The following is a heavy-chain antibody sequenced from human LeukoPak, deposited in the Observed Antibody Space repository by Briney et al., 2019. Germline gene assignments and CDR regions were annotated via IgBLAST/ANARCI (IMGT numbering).Heavy chain of an antibody. V-gene: IGHV3-9*01. CDR2: ITWNGGTI. CDR1: GFTFDDYA. D-gene: IGHD2-2*01. CDR3: VKDRSSNWRYYFDD. J-gene: IGHJ4*02. Sequence: GGSLRLSCAASGFTFDDYAMHWVRQVPGKGLEWVPGITWNGGTIVYADSVRGRFSISRDNAENSLYLQMDGLRAEDTALYYCVKDRSSNWRYYFDDWGQGTLVTVSS.